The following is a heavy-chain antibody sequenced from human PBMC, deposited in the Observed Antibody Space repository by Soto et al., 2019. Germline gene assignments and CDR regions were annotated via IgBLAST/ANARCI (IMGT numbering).Heavy chain of an antibody. CDR2: IIPIFGTA. CDR3: ARVPYYYFWIGYAPRRPMLV. V-gene: IGHV1-69*06. Sequence: PSVRVSCKASGGTFRSHAISWVRQAPGQGLEWTGGIIPIFGTANYAQKFQGRVTITADKSTSTAYMELSSLRSEDTAVYYCARVPYYYFWIGYAPRRPMLVWCPRITRTVS. J-gene: IGHJ6*02. CDR1: GGTFRSHA. D-gene: IGHD3-3*01.